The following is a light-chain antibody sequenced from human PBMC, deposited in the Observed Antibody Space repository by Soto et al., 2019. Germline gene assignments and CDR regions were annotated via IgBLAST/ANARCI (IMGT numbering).Light chain of an antibody. Sequence: QSALTQPASVSGSPGQSITISCTGTNSDVGCYDRDSWYQQHPGKAPTLMIYEVNKRPSGVSIRFSASKSGNTASLTISGLQADEDADYYCCSSVGGTIWVFGGGTKLTVL. J-gene: IGLJ3*02. V-gene: IGLV2-23*02. CDR3: CSSVGGTIWV. CDR2: EVN. CDR1: NSDVGCYDR.